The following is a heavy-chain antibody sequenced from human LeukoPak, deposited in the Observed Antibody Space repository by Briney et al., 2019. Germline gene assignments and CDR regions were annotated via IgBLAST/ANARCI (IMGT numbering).Heavy chain of an antibody. CDR2: IYYSKNT. CDR1: GGSISSSSAY. Sequence: PSETLSLTCTVSGGSISSSSAYWGWIRQPPGKGLEWIGSIYYSKNTYYNPSLKSRVTRSADTSKNQFSLTLGSVSATDTAVYYCVSPRGFSYGYFDYWGQGILVTVSS. CDR3: VSPRGFSYGYFDY. J-gene: IGHJ4*02. D-gene: IGHD5-18*01. V-gene: IGHV4-39*01.